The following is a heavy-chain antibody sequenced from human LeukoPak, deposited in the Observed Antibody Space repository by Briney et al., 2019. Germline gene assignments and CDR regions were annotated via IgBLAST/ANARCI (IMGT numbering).Heavy chain of an antibody. V-gene: IGHV3-48*03. J-gene: IGHJ4*02. CDR1: GFTFSSYE. CDR3: ARGNIAAPQGLL. D-gene: IGHD6-6*01. CDR2: ISSSGSTI. Sequence: PGGSLRLSCAASGFTFSSYEMNWVRQAPGKGLELVSYISSSGSTIYYADSVKGRFTISRDNAKNSLYLQMNSLRAEDTAVYYCARGNIAAPQGLLWGQGTLVTVSS.